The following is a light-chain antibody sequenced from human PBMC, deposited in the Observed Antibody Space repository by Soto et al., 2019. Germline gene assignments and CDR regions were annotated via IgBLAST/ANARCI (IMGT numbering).Light chain of an antibody. CDR3: QQLNAYPHS. CDR1: QDITNY. CDR2: GAS. J-gene: IGKJ4*01. V-gene: IGKV1-9*01. Sequence: DIQLTQSPSFLSASVGDRVTITCRASQDITNYLAWYLQKPGKAPKLLIYGASTLQSGVPSRFSGSGSGTEFTLTVSSLQHEDCATYYCQQLNAYPHSFGGGTKGEIK.